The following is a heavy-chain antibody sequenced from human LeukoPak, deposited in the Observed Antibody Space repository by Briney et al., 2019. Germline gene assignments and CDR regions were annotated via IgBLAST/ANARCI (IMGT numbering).Heavy chain of an antibody. CDR1: GGSISSSSYY. Sequence: SETLSLTCTVSGGSISSSSYYWGWIRQPPGKGLEWIGSIYYSGSTYYNPSLKSRVTISVDTSKNQFSLKLSSVTAADTAVYYCAREMTTVTPFDPWGQGTLVTVSS. J-gene: IGHJ5*02. D-gene: IGHD4-17*01. CDR3: AREMTTVTPFDP. V-gene: IGHV4-39*07. CDR2: IYYSGST.